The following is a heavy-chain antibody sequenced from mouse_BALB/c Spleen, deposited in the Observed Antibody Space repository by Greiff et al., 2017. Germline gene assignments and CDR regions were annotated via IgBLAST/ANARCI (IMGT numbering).Heavy chain of an antibody. CDR1: GYSFTSYY. J-gene: IGHJ2*01. V-gene: IGHV1S135*01. CDR3: ARSDYNYFDY. CDR2: IDPFNGGT. Sequence: EVQLQQSGPELMKPGASVKISCKASGYSFTSYYMHWVKQSHGKSLEWIGYIDPFNGGTSYNQKFKGKATLTVDKSSSTAYMHLSSLTSEDSAVYYCARSDYNYFDYWGQGTTLTVSS. D-gene: IGHD2-4*01.